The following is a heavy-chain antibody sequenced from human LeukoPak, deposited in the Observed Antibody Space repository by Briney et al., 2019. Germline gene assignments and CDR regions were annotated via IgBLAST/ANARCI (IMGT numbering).Heavy chain of an antibody. Sequence: ASVKVSCKASGYTFTSYGISWVRQAPGQGLEWMGWISAYNGNTNFAQKLQGRVTMTTDTSTSTAYMELRSLRSDDTAVYYCARSGTDIVATIIDYWGQGTLVTVSS. J-gene: IGHJ4*02. CDR1: GYTFTSYG. CDR2: ISAYNGNT. CDR3: ARSGTDIVATIIDY. V-gene: IGHV1-18*01. D-gene: IGHD5-12*01.